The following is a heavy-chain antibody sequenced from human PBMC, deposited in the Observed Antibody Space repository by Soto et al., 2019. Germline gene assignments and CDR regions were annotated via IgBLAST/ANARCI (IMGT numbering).Heavy chain of an antibody. CDR2: ISGSGGST. J-gene: IGHJ2*01. D-gene: IGHD2-15*01. Sequence: EVQLLESGGALVQPGGSLRLSCAASGLTFSSYAMTWVRQAPGKGLEWVSTISGSGGSTYYADSVKGRFTISRDNSKTTXYXXMNSLRAEDTAIYYCAKDPSHCTGGSCYPLWYFDLWGRGTLVTVSS. CDR1: GLTFSSYA. CDR3: AKDPSHCTGGSCYPLWYFDL. V-gene: IGHV3-23*01.